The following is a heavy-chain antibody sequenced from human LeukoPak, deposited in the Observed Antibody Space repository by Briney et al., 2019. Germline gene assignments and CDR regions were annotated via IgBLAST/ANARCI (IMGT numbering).Heavy chain of an antibody. CDR2: INSDGRST. Sequence: GGSLRLSCAASGFTFSSNWMHWVRQAPGKGLVWVSRINSDGRSTTYADSVKGRFTISRDNAKNTLYLQMTSLRAEDTAVYYCAREKWELLRAFDIWGQGTMVTVSS. V-gene: IGHV3-74*01. CDR1: GFTFSSNW. CDR3: AREKWELLRAFDI. J-gene: IGHJ3*02. D-gene: IGHD1-26*01.